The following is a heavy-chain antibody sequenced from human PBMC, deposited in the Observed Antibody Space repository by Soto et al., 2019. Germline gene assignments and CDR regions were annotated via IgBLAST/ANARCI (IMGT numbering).Heavy chain of an antibody. D-gene: IGHD3-10*01. V-gene: IGHV3-23*01. CDR1: GFPFSSTD. CDR2: ILDTGTTV. CDR3: VKNSGWFNT. Sequence: GGSLRLSCAASGFPFSSTDMSWVRQAPGKGLEWVSTILDTGTTVFYADSVKGRFTVSRDNSNNTLYVQMDNLRADDTAVYYCVKNSGWFNTWGQGALVTVS. J-gene: IGHJ5*02.